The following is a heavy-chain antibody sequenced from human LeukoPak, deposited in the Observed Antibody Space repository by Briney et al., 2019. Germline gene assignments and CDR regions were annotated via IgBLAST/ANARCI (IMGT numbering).Heavy chain of an antibody. Sequence: GGSLRLSCAASGFTFSSYDMHWVRQATGKGLEWVSAIGTAGDTYYPGSVKGRFTISRENAKNSLYLQMNSLRAGDMAVYYCARGRSDGYNFLPYDYWGQGTLVTVSS. CDR3: ARGRSDGYNFLPYDY. D-gene: IGHD5-24*01. CDR2: IGTAGDT. V-gene: IGHV3-13*01. J-gene: IGHJ4*02. CDR1: GFTFSSYD.